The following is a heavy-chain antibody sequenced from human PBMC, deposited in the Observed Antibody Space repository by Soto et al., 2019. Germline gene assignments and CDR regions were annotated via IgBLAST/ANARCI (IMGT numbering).Heavy chain of an antibody. CDR2: ISSSGNSI. D-gene: IGHD3-22*01. J-gene: IGHJ6*01. V-gene: IGHV3-11*01. CDR3: ARDYSDSSGFFGDYSGMDV. Sequence: GGSLRLSCAASGFTFSDYYMIWIRQAPGKGLEWVSYISSSGNSIYYADSVKGRFTISRDSAKNSLYLQMNSLRAEDTAVYYCARDYSDSSGFFGDYSGMDVWGQGTTVTVSS. CDR1: GFTFSDYY.